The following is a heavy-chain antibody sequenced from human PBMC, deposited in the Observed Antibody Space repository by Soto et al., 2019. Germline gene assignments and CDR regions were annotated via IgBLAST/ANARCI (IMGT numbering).Heavy chain of an antibody. CDR3: ESDAHRDDFCSSYHYSYYSMDV. Sequence: SVKVSCKASGITFRRTSVQWMRQARAQRLEWIGRIVVGTASTTDAQIVQERIANTRNMSTNTAYMEQRQLRTEDTAIYDWESDAHRDDFCSSYHYSYYSMDVWGRGTTVTVSS. V-gene: IGHV1-58*01. CDR1: GITFRRTS. D-gene: IGHD3-3*01. CDR2: IVVGTAST. J-gene: IGHJ6*02.